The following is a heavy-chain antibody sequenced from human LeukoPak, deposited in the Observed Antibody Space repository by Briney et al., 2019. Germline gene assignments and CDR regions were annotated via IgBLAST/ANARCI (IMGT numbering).Heavy chain of an antibody. J-gene: IGHJ4*02. CDR3: AKGTIRYCSSTGCYIDY. D-gene: IGHD2-2*01. V-gene: IGHV3-30*02. Sequence: GGSLRLSCAASGFTFSSYGMHWVRQAPGKGLEWVALIQYDGSNKYYPDSVEGRFTISRDNSKNTLYLQMNRLRAEDTAVYYCAKGTIRYCSSTGCYIDYWGQGTLVTVSS. CDR1: GFTFSSYG. CDR2: IQYDGSNK.